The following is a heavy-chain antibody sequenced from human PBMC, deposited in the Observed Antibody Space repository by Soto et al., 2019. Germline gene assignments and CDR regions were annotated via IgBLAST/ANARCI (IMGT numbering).Heavy chain of an antibody. CDR1: RFTFSSYA. Sequence: VQLVESGGGVVQPGRSLRLSCTASRFTFSSYAMSWVRQAPGKGLEWVSAISGSGGSTYYADSVKGRFTISRDNSKNTLYLQMNSLRAEDTAVYYCAKDPSRVVTKNWFDPWGQGTLVTVSS. CDR3: AKDPSRVVTKNWFDP. D-gene: IGHD3-3*01. J-gene: IGHJ5*02. V-gene: IGHV3-23*04. CDR2: ISGSGGST.